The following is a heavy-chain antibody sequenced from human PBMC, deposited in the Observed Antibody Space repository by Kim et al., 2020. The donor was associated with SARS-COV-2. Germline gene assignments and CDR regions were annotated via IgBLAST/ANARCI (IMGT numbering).Heavy chain of an antibody. Sequence: SVKVSCKASGYTFTNNAIHWVRLAPGQGLECLGCINPANGDATYAQKFQGRVAITRDTSASTAYMELRGLISEDTAVYYCARGSSSGLAQWGQGTLVTVS. D-gene: IGHD6-6*01. CDR2: INPANGDA. V-gene: IGHV1-3*01. CDR1: GYTFTNNA. J-gene: IGHJ4*02. CDR3: ARGSSSGLAQ.